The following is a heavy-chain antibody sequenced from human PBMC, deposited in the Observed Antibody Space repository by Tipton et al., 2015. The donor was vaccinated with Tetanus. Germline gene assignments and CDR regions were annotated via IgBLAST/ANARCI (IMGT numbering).Heavy chain of an antibody. CDR2: IYFSGDT. CDR3: ARHNSGYFTFFDY. V-gene: IGHV4-39*01. Sequence: GLVKPSGTLSLTCTVSGVSIADNSNYWGWIRQPPGKGLEWFGSIYFSGDTYSNPSLKSRVTMSVDTSRNQFSLRLSSVTAADTAVYYCARHNSGYFTFFDYWGQGTLVTVSS. J-gene: IGHJ4*02. CDR1: GVSIADNSNY. D-gene: IGHD3-3*01.